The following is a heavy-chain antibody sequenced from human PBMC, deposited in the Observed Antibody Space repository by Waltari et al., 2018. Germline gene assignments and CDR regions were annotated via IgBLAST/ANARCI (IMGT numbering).Heavy chain of an antibody. CDR2: ISYDGSNK. D-gene: IGHD4-17*01. CDR1: GFTFSSYA. Sequence: QVQLVESGGGVVQPGRSLRLSCAASGFTFSSYAMHWVRQAPGKGLEWVAVISYDGSNKYYADSVKGRFTISRDNSKNTLYLQMNSLRAEDTAVYYCARLATVVITCYYYGMDV. CDR3: ARLATVVITCYYYGMDV. J-gene: IGHJ6*01. V-gene: IGHV3-30*01.